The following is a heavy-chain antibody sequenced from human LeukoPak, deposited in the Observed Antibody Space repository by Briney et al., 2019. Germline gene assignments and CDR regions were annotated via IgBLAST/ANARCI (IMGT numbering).Heavy chain of an antibody. CDR3: ARDNGGTAMAYYYYYYMDV. CDR2: INPSGGST. V-gene: IGHV1-46*01. J-gene: IGHJ6*03. Sequence: ASVKVSCKASGYTFTSYYMHWVRQAPGQGLEWMGIINPSGGSTSSAQKFQGRVTMTRNTSISTAYTELSSLRSEDTAVYYCARDNGGTAMAYYYYYYMDVWGKGTTVTISS. CDR1: GYTFTSYY. D-gene: IGHD5-18*01.